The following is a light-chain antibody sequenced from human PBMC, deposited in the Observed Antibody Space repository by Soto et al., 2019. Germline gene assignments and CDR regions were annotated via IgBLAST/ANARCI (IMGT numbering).Light chain of an antibody. CDR3: QQYDNLPLT. CDR2: GAS. CDR1: QSVDNN. Sequence: ETVLTQSPATLSVSPGERATLSCRASQSVDNNLAWYQQKPGQAPRLLIFGASSRATGVPARFSGSGSGTEFTLTINSLQSEDFAVYFCQQYDNLPLTFGPGTKVDIK. J-gene: IGKJ3*01. V-gene: IGKV3-15*01.